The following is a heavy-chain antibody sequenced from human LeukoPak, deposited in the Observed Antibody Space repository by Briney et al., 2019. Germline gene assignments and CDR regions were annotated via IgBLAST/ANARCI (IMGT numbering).Heavy chain of an antibody. CDR2: ISSSRYI. CDR3: ARVLAAAELFYYYGMDV. J-gene: IGHJ6*04. V-gene: IGHV3-21*01. D-gene: IGHD6-13*01. Sequence: GGSLRLSCAASGFTFSRDSMNWVRQAPGKGLEWVSSISSSRYIYYADSVKGGFTISRDNAKNSLYLQMNSLRAEDTAVYYCARVLAAAELFYYYGMDVWGKGTTVTVSS. CDR1: GFTFSRDS.